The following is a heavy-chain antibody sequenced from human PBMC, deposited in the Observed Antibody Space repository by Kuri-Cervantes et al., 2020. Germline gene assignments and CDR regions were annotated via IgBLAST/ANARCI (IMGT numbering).Heavy chain of an antibody. Sequence: SGPTLVKPTQTLTLTCTFSGFSLSTSGVGVGWIRQPPGKALEWLALIYWDDDKRYSTSLKSRLTITKDTSKNQVVLTMTNMDPVDTATYYCARTHRVYYGSGSPKDAFDIWGQGTMVTVSS. D-gene: IGHD3-10*01. CDR2: IYWDDDK. V-gene: IGHV2-5*02. CDR3: ARTHRVYYGSGSPKDAFDI. CDR1: GFSLSTSGVG. J-gene: IGHJ3*02.